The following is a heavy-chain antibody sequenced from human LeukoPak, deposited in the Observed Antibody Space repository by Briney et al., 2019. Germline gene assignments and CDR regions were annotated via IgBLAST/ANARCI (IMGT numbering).Heavy chain of an antibody. Sequence: PVRSLRLSCAASGFSFRRYAMSSVRPAPQKRLGRVSAISSSGSSTNYADSAKGRFPISRDHSKNSPYLQLNRLRPQTTAVYNCATPVPHGSDPSLYYYYMDVWGKGTTVTISS. D-gene: IGHD3-10*01. CDR2: ISSSGSST. J-gene: IGHJ6*03. CDR3: ATPVPHGSDPSLYYYYMDV. V-gene: IGHV3-23*01. CDR1: GFSFRRYA.